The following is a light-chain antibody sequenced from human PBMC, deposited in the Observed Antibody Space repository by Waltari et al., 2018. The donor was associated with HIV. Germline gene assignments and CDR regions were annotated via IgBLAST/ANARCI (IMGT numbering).Light chain of an antibody. CDR3: QSYDSRLSGSV. J-gene: IGLJ3*02. CDR2: ANT. Sequence: QSALTQPPSVSGAPGPRVPISCTGTSSNIGTGSDVHWYQQLPGTAPKLLIYANTNRPSGVPDRFSGSKSGTSASLAITGLQAEDEADYYCQSYDSRLSGSVFGGGTKLTVL. CDR1: SSNIGTGSD. V-gene: IGLV1-40*01.